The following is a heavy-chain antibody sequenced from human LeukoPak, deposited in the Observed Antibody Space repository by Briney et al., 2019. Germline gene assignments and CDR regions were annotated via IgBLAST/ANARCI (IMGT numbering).Heavy chain of an antibody. CDR3: ARDVYYGSGRPNWFDP. CDR1: RYTFTSYG. J-gene: IGHJ5*02. CDR2: ISAYNGNT. Sequence: ASVKVSCKASRYTFTSYGISWVRQAPGQGLEWMGWISAYNGNTNYAQKLQGRVTMTTDTSTSTAYMELRSLRSDDTAVYYCARDVYYGSGRPNWFDPWGQGTLVTVSS. V-gene: IGHV1-18*01. D-gene: IGHD3-10*01.